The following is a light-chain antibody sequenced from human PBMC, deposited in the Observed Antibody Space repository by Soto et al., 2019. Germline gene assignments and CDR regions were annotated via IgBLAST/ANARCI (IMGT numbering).Light chain of an antibody. J-gene: IGKJ5*01. CDR1: QSVSSD. V-gene: IGKV3-20*01. CDR3: QHYGSSLIT. Sequence: ELVMTQSPATLSLSPGDSATLSCRGSQSVSSDVAWYHQKPGQAPRLLSYGASTRATGIPDSFSGSGSGTDFTLTISRLEPEDFAVYFCQHYGSSLITFGQGTRLEIK. CDR2: GAS.